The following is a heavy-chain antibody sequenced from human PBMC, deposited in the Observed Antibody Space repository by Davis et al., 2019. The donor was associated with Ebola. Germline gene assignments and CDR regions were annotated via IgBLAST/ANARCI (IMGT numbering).Heavy chain of an antibody. Sequence: MPSETLSLTCTVSGGSVSSSNYYWSWIRQPPGKGLEWIGYIYYSGSTNYNPSLKSRVTISVDTSKNQFSLKLSSVTAADTAVYYCARGYCSSTSCYIDTDAFDIWGQGTMVTVSS. D-gene: IGHD2-2*02. J-gene: IGHJ3*02. CDR1: GGSVSSSNYY. CDR2: IYYSGST. CDR3: ARGYCSSTSCYIDTDAFDI. V-gene: IGHV4-61*01.